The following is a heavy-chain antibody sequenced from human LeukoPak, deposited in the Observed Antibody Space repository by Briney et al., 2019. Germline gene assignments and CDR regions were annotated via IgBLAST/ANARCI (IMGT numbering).Heavy chain of an antibody. D-gene: IGHD3-3*01. CDR3: ARGQFGVVTEIWFDP. J-gene: IGHJ5*02. CDR2: IYYSGST. V-gene: IGHV4-59*01. Sequence: SETLSLTCTVSGGSISSYYWSWIRQPPGKGLEWIGYIYYSGSTNYNPSLKSLVTISVDTSKNQFSLKLSSVTAADTAVYYCARGQFGVVTEIWFDPWGQGTLVTVSS. CDR1: GGSISSYY.